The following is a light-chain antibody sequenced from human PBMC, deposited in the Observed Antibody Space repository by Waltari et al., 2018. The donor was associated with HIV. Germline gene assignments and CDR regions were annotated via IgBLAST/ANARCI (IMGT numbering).Light chain of an antibody. V-gene: IGLV3-19*01. CDR3: YSRDTSGNHRV. CDR2: AND. Sequence: SSELTQDPAVSVALGQTVRITCQGDSLRQFYASWYQQKPGQAPIVVISANDNRPSGIPDRFSASSSGNTASLTIAGAQAEDEADYYCYSRDTSGNHRVFGGGTKLTVL. J-gene: IGLJ3*02. CDR1: SLRQFY.